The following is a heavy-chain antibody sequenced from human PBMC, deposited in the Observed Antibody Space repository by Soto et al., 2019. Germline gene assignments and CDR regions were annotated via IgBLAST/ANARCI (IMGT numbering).Heavy chain of an antibody. J-gene: IGHJ3*01. Sequence: ASVKVSCKASGYTFTSYAMHWVRQAPGQRLERMGWINAGNGNTKYSQKFQGRVTITRDTSASTAYMELSSLRSEDTAVYYCARDQLYYNDISGRPLNAFDVWGQGTMVTVSS. CDR2: INAGNGNT. D-gene: IGHD3-22*01. CDR3: ARDQLYYNDISGRPLNAFDV. CDR1: GYTFTSYA. V-gene: IGHV1-3*01.